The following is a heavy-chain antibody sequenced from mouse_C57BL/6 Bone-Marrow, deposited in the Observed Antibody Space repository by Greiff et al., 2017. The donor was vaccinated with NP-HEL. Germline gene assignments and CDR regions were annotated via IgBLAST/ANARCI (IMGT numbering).Heavy chain of an antibody. Sequence: EVMLVESGGGLVQPGGSLSLSCAASGFTFTDYYMSWVRQPPGKALEWLGFIRNKANGYTTEYSASVKGRFTISRDNSQSILYLQMNALRAEDTAMYYCARDWVYDYEGFAYWGQGTLVTVSA. D-gene: IGHD2-4*01. V-gene: IGHV7-3*01. CDR1: GFTFTDYY. CDR3: ARDWVYDYEGFAY. CDR2: IRNKANGYTT. J-gene: IGHJ3*01.